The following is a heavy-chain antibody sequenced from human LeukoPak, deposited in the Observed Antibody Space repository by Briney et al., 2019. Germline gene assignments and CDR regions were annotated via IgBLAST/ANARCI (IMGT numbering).Heavy chain of an antibody. CDR3: ARDRTVTTNPYYFDY. V-gene: IGHV3-74*01. D-gene: IGHD4-17*01. J-gene: IGHJ4*02. CDR2: INTDGSTT. CDR1: GFTFSSYW. Sequence: GSLRLSCAASGFTFSSYWMHWVRQAPGKGLVWVSRINTDGSTTRYADPVKGRFTISRDNAKNTLYLQMNSLRAEDTAVYYCARDRTVTTNPYYFDYWGQGSLVTVSS.